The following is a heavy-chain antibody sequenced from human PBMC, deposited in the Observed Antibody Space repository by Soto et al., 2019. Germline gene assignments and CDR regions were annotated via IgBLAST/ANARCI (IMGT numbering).Heavy chain of an antibody. CDR3: ASGGWPTVVTPGYFQH. CDR1: GGTFSSYA. D-gene: IGHD4-17*01. V-gene: IGHV1-69*06. J-gene: IGHJ1*01. Sequence: SVKVSCKASGGTFSSYAISWVRQAPGQGLEWMGGIIPIFGTANYAQKFQGRVTITADKSTSTAYMELSSLRSEDTAVYYCASGGWPTVVTPGYFQHWGQGXLVTVSS. CDR2: IIPIFGTA.